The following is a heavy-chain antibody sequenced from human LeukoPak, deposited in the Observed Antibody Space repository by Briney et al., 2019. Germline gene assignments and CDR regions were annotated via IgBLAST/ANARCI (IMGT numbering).Heavy chain of an antibody. CDR2: IYYSGST. Sequence: PSETLSLTCTVSGGSISSSSYYWGWIRQPPGKGLEWIGSIYYSGSTYYNPSLKSRVTISVDTSKNQFSLKLSSVTAADTAVYYCARDHKRWSASAPRGYFDYWGQGTLVTVSS. CDR1: GGSISSSSYY. D-gene: IGHD4-23*01. V-gene: IGHV4-39*07. CDR3: ARDHKRWSASAPRGYFDY. J-gene: IGHJ4*02.